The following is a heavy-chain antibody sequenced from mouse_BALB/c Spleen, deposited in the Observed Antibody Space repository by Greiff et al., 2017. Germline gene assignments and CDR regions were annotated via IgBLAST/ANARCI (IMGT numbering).Heavy chain of an antibody. CDR2: IWSGGST. D-gene: IGHD1-2*01. V-gene: IGHV2-2*02. CDR3: ARMATAGYYIGY. J-gene: IGHJ2*01. CDR1: GFSLTRYG. Sequence: VQLQESGPGLVQPSQSLSITCTVSGFSLTRYGVHWVRQSPGKGLEWLGVIWSGGSTDYNAAFISRLSISKDNSKSQVFFKMNSLQANDTAIYYCARMATAGYYIGYWGKGTTLTVSS.